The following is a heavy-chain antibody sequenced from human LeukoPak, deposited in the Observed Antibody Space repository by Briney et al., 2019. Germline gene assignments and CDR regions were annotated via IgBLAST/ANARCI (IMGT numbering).Heavy chain of an antibody. J-gene: IGHJ4*02. Sequence: GGSLRLSCAASGFTFSSYAMTWVRQAPGKGLEWVSAISGGGGSTYYADSVKGRFTISRDNSKNTLYLQMNSLRAEDTAVYYCARDLLSYYGSGFDYWGQGTLVTVSS. D-gene: IGHD3-10*01. V-gene: IGHV3-23*01. CDR3: ARDLLSYYGSGFDY. CDR2: ISGGGGST. CDR1: GFTFSSYA.